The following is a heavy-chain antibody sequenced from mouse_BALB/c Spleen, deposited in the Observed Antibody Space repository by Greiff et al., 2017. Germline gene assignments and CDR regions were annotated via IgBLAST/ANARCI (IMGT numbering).Heavy chain of an antibody. V-gene: IGHV5-17*02. Sequence: VQLKESGGGLVQPGGSRKLSCAASGFTFSSFGMHWVRQAPEKGLEWVAYISSGSSTIYYADTVKGRFTISRDNPKNTLFLQMTSLRSEDTAMYYCARNQGYSWFAYWGQGTLVTVSA. CDR1: GFTFSSFG. CDR3: ARNQGYSWFAY. J-gene: IGHJ3*01. CDR2: ISSGSSTI. D-gene: IGHD2-3*01.